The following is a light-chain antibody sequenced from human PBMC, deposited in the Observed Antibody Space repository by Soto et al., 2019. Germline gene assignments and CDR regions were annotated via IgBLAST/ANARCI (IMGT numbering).Light chain of an antibody. Sequence: IQMTQSPSTLSASVGDRVTITCRASQSISIWLAWYQQKPGKAPELLIYAASTLQSGVPSRFSGSGSGTDFTLTISCLQSEDFATYYCQQYYSFPLTFGGGTNVDIK. J-gene: IGKJ4*01. CDR2: AAS. CDR1: QSISIW. V-gene: IGKV1-5*01. CDR3: QQYYSFPLT.